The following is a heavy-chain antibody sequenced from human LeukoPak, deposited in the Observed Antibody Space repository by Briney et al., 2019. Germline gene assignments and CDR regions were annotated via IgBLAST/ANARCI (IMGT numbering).Heavy chain of an antibody. CDR2: VYNTGST. Sequence: PSETLSLTCTVSGGSITTHYWSWIRQPAGREVEWIGRVYNTGSTKYNPSLESRVTISVDTSKNQFSLKLSSVTAADTAAYYCAGGSPAFDYWGQGTLVTVSS. V-gene: IGHV4-4*07. CDR1: GGSITTHY. J-gene: IGHJ4*02. CDR3: AGGSPAFDY. D-gene: IGHD2-2*01.